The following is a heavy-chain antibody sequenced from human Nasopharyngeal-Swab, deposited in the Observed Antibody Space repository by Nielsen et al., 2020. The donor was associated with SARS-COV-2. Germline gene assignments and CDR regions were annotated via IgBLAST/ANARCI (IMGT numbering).Heavy chain of an antibody. D-gene: IGHD4-17*01. Sequence: SVKDSCKASGGTFSSYAISWVRQAPGQGLEWMGRIIPILGIANYAQKFQGRVTITADKSTSTAYMELSSLRSEDTAVYYCASYTTVTTRYDYWGQGTLVTVSS. J-gene: IGHJ4*02. CDR1: GGTFSSYA. CDR2: IIPILGIA. CDR3: ASYTTVTTRYDY. V-gene: IGHV1-69*04.